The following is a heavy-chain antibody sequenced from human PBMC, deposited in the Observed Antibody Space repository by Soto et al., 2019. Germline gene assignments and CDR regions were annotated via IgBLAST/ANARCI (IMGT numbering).Heavy chain of an antibody. J-gene: IGHJ4*02. V-gene: IGHV4-59*08. D-gene: IGHD6-13*01. CDR1: GGSISSYY. CDR3: AGRYSNISDS. Sequence: SETLSVTCTVSGGSISSYYWSWIRQPPGKGLEWIGYIFYSGSTNYNPSLKSRVTISVDTSKNQFSLKLSSVTAADTAVYYCAGRYSNISDSCAQGTLVPVSA. CDR2: IFYSGST.